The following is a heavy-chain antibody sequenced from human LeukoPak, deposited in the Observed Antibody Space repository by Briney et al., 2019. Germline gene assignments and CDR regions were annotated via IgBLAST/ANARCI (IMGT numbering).Heavy chain of an antibody. V-gene: IGHV3-30-3*01. CDR2: ISYDGSNK. J-gene: IGHJ3*02. CDR3: ARGRIAGRPRAFDI. Sequence: GGSLRLSCAASGFTFSSYAMHWVRQAPGKGLEWVAVISYDGSNKYYADSVKGRFTISRDNSKNTLYLQMNSLRAEDTAVYYCARGRIAGRPRAFDIWGQGTMVTVSS. CDR1: GFTFSSYA. D-gene: IGHD2/OR15-2a*01.